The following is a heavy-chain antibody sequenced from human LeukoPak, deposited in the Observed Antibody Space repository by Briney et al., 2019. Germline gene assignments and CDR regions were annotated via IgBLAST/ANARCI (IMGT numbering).Heavy chain of an antibody. Sequence: PGGSLRLSCAASGFTFRNFWMHWVRHVPGEGLVWVSRIIYDGAATNYADSVRGRFTISRDNANNMLYLQMTSLTVEDTGIYYCTREKVLRGDYYYYMDVWGKGTRVTVSS. V-gene: IGHV3-74*01. J-gene: IGHJ6*03. CDR1: GFTFRNFW. CDR3: TREKVLRGDYYYYMDV. D-gene: IGHD3-10*01. CDR2: IIYDGAAT.